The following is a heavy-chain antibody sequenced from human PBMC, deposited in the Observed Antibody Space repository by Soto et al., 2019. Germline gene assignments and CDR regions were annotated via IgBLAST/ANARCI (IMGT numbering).Heavy chain of an antibody. CDR2: INHSGST. CDR3: ARGTYYYGSGSFTLKYYFDY. Sequence: QVQLQQWGAGLLKPSETLSLTCAVYGGSFSGYYWSWIRQPPGKGLEWIGEINHSGSTNYNPSLKSRVTISVGTSKNQFSLKLSSVTAADTAVYYCARGTYYYGSGSFTLKYYFDYWGQGTLVTVSS. D-gene: IGHD3-10*01. V-gene: IGHV4-34*01. J-gene: IGHJ4*02. CDR1: GGSFSGYY.